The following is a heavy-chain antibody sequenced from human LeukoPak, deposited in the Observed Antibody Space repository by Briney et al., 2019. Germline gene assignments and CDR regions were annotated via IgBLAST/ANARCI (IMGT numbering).Heavy chain of an antibody. J-gene: IGHJ4*02. CDR2: IYPGDSDT. CDR3: ARVAVADTGGYYFDY. CDR1: GYSFTSYW. V-gene: IGHV5-51*01. D-gene: IGHD6-19*01. Sequence: GESLRISCKGSGYSFTSYWIGWVRQMPGKGLEWMGIIYPGDSDTRYSPSFQGQVTISADKSISTAYPQWSSLKASDTAMYYCARVAVADTGGYYFDYWGQGSLVTVSS.